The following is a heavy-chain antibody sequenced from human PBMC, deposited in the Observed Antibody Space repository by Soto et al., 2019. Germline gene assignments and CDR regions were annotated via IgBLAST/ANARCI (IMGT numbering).Heavy chain of an antibody. CDR3: ARDYYDVWSGYSYGGTNWFDP. Sequence: QVQLVQSGAEVKKPGASVKVSCKASGYTFTGYYMHWVRQAPGQGLEWMGWINPNSGGTNYAQKFQGRVTMTRDTSISTAYMELSRLGADDTAVYYCARDYYDVWSGYSYGGTNWFDPWGQGTLVTVSS. V-gene: IGHV1-2*02. CDR2: INPNSGGT. J-gene: IGHJ5*02. CDR1: GYTFTGYY. D-gene: IGHD3-3*01.